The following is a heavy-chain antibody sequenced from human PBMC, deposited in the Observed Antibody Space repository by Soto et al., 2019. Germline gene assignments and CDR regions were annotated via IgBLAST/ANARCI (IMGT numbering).Heavy chain of an antibody. Sequence: EVQLEESGGDLVQPGGSLRLSCTASGFIFSSYWMHWVRQAPGKGLVWVSRINTDGGTTTYAESVKGRFTISRDNARNTLYLQMNSLRPEDTALYYCVRVGSGSYSWRDPWGQGTLVIVSS. V-gene: IGHV3-74*01. CDR3: VRVGSGSYSWRDP. J-gene: IGHJ5*02. CDR2: INTDGGTT. D-gene: IGHD1-26*01. CDR1: GFIFSSYW.